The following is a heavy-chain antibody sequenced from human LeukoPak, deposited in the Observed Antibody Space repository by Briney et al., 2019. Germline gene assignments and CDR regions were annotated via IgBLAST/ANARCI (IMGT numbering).Heavy chain of an antibody. CDR2: TSYDGSSK. CDR1: GFTFSIYA. V-gene: IGHV3-30-3*01. Sequence: PGGSLRLSCAASGFTFSIYAMHWVRQAPGKGLEWVAVTSYDGSSKYYADSVKGRFTISRDSSKNTLYLQMNSLRTEDTAVYYWAREGSAFDIWRQGTMVTVFS. J-gene: IGHJ3*02. CDR3: AREGSAFDI. D-gene: IGHD1-26*01.